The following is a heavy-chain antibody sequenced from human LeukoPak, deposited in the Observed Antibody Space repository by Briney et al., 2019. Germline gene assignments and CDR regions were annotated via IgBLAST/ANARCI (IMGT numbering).Heavy chain of an antibody. CDR3: AKGREIAVAGFEDWFDP. D-gene: IGHD6-19*01. CDR2: IIPIFGIA. J-gene: IGHJ5*02. V-gene: IGHV1-69*04. CDR1: GGTFSSYA. Sequence: SVKVSCKASGGTFSSYAISWVRQAPGQGLEWMGRIIPIFGIANYAQKFQGRVTITTDKSTSTAYMELSSLRSEDTAVYYCAKGREIAVAGFEDWFDPWGQGTLVTVSS.